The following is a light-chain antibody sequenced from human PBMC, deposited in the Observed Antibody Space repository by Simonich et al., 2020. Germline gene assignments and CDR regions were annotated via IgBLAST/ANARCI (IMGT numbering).Light chain of an antibody. J-gene: IGKJ1*01. V-gene: IGKV3-15*01. CDR2: GAS. CDR3: QQYNNWPPWT. Sequence: EIVMTQSPATLSVSPGERATLSCRASQSVSSNLPWYQQKPGQAPRLLIYGASTRATGIPAMFSGSGSGTEFTLTISSLQSEDFAVYYCQQYNNWPPWTFGQGTKVEIK. CDR1: QSVSSN.